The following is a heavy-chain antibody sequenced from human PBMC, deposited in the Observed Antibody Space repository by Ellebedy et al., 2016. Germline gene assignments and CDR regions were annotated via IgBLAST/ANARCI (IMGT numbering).Heavy chain of an antibody. J-gene: IGHJ4*02. CDR2: LYSDGST. D-gene: IGHD1-26*01. Sequence: GGSLRLSXAASGFSVSSNYMNWVRQAPGKGLEWVSVLYSDGSTYYADSVKGRFTISRDNSKNTMSLQMNSLSAEDSAIYYCARVWTPSSGRQRAMDYWGQGTLVTVSS. V-gene: IGHV3-53*01. CDR1: GFSVSSNY. CDR3: ARVWTPSSGRQRAMDY.